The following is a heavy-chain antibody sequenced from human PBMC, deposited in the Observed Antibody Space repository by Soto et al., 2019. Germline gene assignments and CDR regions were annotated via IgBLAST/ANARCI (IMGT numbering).Heavy chain of an antibody. J-gene: IGHJ4*02. CDR2: ISSTTNDI. CDR1: GFTFTRYS. CDR3: ARESEDLTSNFDY. Sequence: EVQLVESGGGLVKPGGSLRLSCAASGFTFTRYSMNWVRQAPGKGLEWVSSISSTTNDIYYGDSMKGRFTISRDNAKNSLYLEMNILRAEDTAVYYCARESEDLTSNFDYWGQGTLVTVSS. V-gene: IGHV3-21*06.